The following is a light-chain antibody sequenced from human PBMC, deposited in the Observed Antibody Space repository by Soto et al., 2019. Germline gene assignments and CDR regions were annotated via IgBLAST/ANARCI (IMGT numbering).Light chain of an antibody. J-gene: IGKJ1*01. CDR2: DAS. CDR3: PQRSNWRRT. Sequence: EIVLTQSPATLSLSPGERATLSCRASQSVSSYLAWYQQKPGQAPRLLIYDASNRATGIPARFSGSGSGTDFTLTITSLAPEDFAVYYCPQRSNWRRTFGQGTKVEIK. CDR1: QSVSSY. V-gene: IGKV3-11*01.